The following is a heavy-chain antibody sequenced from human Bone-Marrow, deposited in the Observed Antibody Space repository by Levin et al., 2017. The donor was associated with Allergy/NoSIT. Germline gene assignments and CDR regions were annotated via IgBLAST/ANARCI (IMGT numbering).Heavy chain of an antibody. J-gene: IGHJ6*02. CDR1: GYTFTGYY. CDR2: INPNSGGT. Sequence: ASVKVSCKASGYTFTGYYMHWVRQAPGQGLEWMGWINPNSGGTNYAQKFQGRVTMTRDTSISTAYMELSRLRSDDTAVYYCASSAAASPSYYYGMDVWGQGTTVTVSS. CDR3: ASSAAASPSYYYGMDV. V-gene: IGHV1-2*02. D-gene: IGHD6-13*01.